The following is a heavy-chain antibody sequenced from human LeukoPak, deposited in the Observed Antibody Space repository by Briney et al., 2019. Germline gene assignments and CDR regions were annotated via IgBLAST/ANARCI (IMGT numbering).Heavy chain of an antibody. D-gene: IGHD3-10*01. Sequence: GASVKVSCKTSGYTFTSYGINWVRQAPGQGLEWMGWISAYNGNTNSAQKLQGRVTMTTDTSTSTAYMELRSLRSDDTAVYYCARDQERSNNWFDPWGQGTLVTVSS. J-gene: IGHJ5*02. V-gene: IGHV1-18*04. CDR3: ARDQERSNNWFDP. CDR2: ISAYNGNT. CDR1: GYTFTSYG.